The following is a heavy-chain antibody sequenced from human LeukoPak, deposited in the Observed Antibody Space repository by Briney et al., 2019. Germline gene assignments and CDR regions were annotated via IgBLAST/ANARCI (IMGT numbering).Heavy chain of an antibody. CDR3: TRDLGSSSEGPFDY. V-gene: IGHV3-49*04. D-gene: IGHD6-6*01. CDR2: IRSKAYGGTT. J-gene: IGHJ4*02. CDR1: GFTFGDYA. Sequence: GGSLRLSCTASGFTFGDYAMSWVRQAPGKGLEWVGFIRSKAYGGTTEYAASVKGRFTISRDDSKSIAYLQMNSLKTEDTAVYYCTRDLGSSSEGPFDYWGQGTLVTVSS.